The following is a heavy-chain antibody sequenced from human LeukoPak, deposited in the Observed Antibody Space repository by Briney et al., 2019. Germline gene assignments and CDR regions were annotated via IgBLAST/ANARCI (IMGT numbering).Heavy chain of an antibody. D-gene: IGHD2-2*01. J-gene: IGHJ4*02. CDR2: ISGSGGTT. V-gene: IGHV3-23*01. CDR1: GFTFSSYA. Sequence: PGGSLRLSCAASGFTFSSYAMSWVRQAPGKGLEWVSAISGSGGTTYYADSVKGRFTISRDNSKNTLYLQMNSLRAEDTAVYYCAKDSQIVVVPAAMLAAFDYWGQGTLVTVSS. CDR3: AKDSQIVVVPAAMLAAFDY.